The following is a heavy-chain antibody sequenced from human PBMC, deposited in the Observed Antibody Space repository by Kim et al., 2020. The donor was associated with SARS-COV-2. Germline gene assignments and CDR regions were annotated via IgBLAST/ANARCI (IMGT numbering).Heavy chain of an antibody. D-gene: IGHD1-26*01. V-gene: IGHV4-39*07. Sequence: YNPSLKSRVTRSVDTSKNQFSRKLSSVTAADTAVYYCAKVVGARQNWFDPWGQGTLVTVSS. CDR3: AKVVGARQNWFDP. J-gene: IGHJ5*02.